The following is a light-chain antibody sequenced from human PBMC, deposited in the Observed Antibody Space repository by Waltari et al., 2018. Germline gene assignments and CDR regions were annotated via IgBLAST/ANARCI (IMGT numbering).Light chain of an antibody. J-gene: IGKJ4*01. CDR2: DTS. V-gene: IGKV3-11*01. CDR3: QQYDGSVVT. CDR1: QSVTNY. Sequence: DIVLTQSPAILSLSPGERASLSCRASQSVTNYLAWYQQKPGQAPRLLIYDTSNRATGIPARFSGSGFGTDFTLTISSLEPEDFAVYYCQQYDGSVVTFGGGTKVEIK.